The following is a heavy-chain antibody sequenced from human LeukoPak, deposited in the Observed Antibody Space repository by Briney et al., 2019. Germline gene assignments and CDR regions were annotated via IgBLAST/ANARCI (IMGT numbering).Heavy chain of an antibody. Sequence: GGSLRLSCAASGFTFSSYWMHWVRQAPGKGLVWVSRINRDGSSTTYADSVKGRVTISRDNTKNTVYLQMNSLRAADTAVYYCAREGVYDGYAYFDYWGQGTLVTVSS. CDR1: GFTFSSYW. J-gene: IGHJ4*02. V-gene: IGHV3-74*01. CDR2: INRDGSST. D-gene: IGHD3-16*01. CDR3: AREGVYDGYAYFDY.